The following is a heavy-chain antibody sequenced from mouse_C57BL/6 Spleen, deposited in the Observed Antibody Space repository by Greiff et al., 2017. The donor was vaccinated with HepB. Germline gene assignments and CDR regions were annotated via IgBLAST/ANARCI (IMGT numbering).Heavy chain of an antibody. CDR3: ARVIYYGSSPYAMDY. Sequence: QVQLQQPGAELVRPGTSVKLSCKASGYTFTSYWMHWVKQRPGQGLEWIGVIDPSDSYTNYNQKFKGKATLTVDTSSSTAYMQRSSLTSEDSAVYYCARVIYYGSSPYAMDYWGQGTSVTVSS. D-gene: IGHD1-1*01. CDR2: IDPSDSYT. CDR1: GYTFTSYW. J-gene: IGHJ4*01. V-gene: IGHV1-59*01.